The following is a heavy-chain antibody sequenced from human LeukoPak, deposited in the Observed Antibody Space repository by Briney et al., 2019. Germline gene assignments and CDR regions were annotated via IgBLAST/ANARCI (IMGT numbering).Heavy chain of an antibody. J-gene: IGHJ4*02. Sequence: SETLSLTCTVSGGSVSSGSYYWSWIRQPPGKGLEWIGYIYYSGSTNYNPSLKSRVTISVDTSKNQFSLKLSSVTAADTAVYYCARVSNQKTTFDYWGQGTLVTVSS. V-gene: IGHV4-61*01. CDR2: IYYSGST. CDR3: ARVSNQKTTFDY. CDR1: GGSVSSGSYY. D-gene: IGHD1/OR15-1a*01.